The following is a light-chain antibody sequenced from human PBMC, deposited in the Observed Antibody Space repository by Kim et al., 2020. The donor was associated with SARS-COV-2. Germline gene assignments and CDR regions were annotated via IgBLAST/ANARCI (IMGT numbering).Light chain of an antibody. CDR3: SSYAGNNNLV. CDR2: EVN. V-gene: IGLV2-8*01. CDR1: SSDVGGYNY. Sequence: GHAVTISCTGTSSDVGGYNYVSWYQQHPGKAPKLMIYEVNKRPSGVPDRFSGSKSGNTASLTVSGLQAEDEADYYCSSYAGNNNLVFGGGTQLTVL. J-gene: IGLJ3*02.